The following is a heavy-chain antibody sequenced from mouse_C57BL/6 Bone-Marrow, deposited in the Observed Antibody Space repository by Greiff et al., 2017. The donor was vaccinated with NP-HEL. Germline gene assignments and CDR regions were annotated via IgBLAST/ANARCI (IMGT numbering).Heavy chain of an antibody. Sequence: EVMLVESGGGLVQPKGSLKLSCAASGFSFNTYAMNWVRQAPGKGLEWVARIRSKGNNYATYYADSVKDRFTISRDDSESMLYLQMNNLKAEDTAMYYCVRHPWLDYWGQGTTLTVSS. CDR2: IRSKGNNYAT. D-gene: IGHD2-2*01. J-gene: IGHJ2*01. CDR3: VRHPWLDY. CDR1: GFSFNTYA. V-gene: IGHV10-1*01.